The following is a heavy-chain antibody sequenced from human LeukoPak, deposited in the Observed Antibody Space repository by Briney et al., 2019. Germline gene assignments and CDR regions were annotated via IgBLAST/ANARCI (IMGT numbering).Heavy chain of an antibody. Sequence: PSETLSLTCTVSGVSFSGYYLSWIRQPPGKGLEYVGEINHSGSTNYNPSLKSRLTISVDTSKYQFSLKLNSVTAADTSVYYCARSGQGGIRPLLYWGQGTLVTVSS. CDR2: INHSGST. CDR1: GVSFSGYY. J-gene: IGHJ4*02. V-gene: IGHV4-34*01. CDR3: ARSGQGGIRPLLY. D-gene: IGHD3-16*01.